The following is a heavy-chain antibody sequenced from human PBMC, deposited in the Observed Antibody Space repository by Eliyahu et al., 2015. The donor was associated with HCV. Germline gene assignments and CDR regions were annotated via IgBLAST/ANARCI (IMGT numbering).Heavy chain of an antibody. V-gene: IGHV3-33*01. Sequence: QVQLVESGGGVVQPGRSLRLSCAASGFTXSGAGHXMGPPRPQARGWXGWRXIXYDASNKYYADXVKGRFTIPRDNSKNTLYLQMNSLRAEDTAVYYCARDAGYGAYGDGDYWGQGTLVTVSS. CDR3: ARDAGYGAYGDGDY. D-gene: IGHD4/OR15-4a*01. CDR2: IXYDASNK. J-gene: IGHJ4*02. CDR1: GFTXSGAG.